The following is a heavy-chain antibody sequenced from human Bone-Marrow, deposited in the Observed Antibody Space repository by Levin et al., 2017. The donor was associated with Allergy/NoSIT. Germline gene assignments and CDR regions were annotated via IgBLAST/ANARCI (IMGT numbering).Heavy chain of an antibody. CDR1: GFTFDDYV. Sequence: GGSLRLSCAVSGFTFDDYVMHWVRQAPGKGLEWVSGIGWNGNVLGYSDSVRGRFTISRDNAKMSLYLQMNSLRSEDTALYYCPTDYRIGTVAGAFRVWGRGTSVSVSS. V-gene: IGHV3-9*01. J-gene: IGHJ3*01. D-gene: IGHD1-26*01. CDR3: PTDYRIGTVAGAFRV. CDR2: IGWNGNVL.